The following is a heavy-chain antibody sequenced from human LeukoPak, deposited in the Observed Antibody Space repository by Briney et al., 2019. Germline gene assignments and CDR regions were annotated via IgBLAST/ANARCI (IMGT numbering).Heavy chain of an antibody. CDR1: RYDFNIYR. CDR3: ARPCSCDPDEYPDCYPHT. J-gene: IGHJ4*02. Sequence: GESLKISCKGSRYDFNIYRIGTVRKMPGKGLEWMGIIYPGDSNTRYSPSFQGHITISADKSIGTAYLQWSSLKASDTAMYYCARPCSCDPDEYPDCYPHTWGQGTLVTVSS. V-gene: IGHV5-51*01. D-gene: IGHD2-21*02. CDR2: IYPGDSNT.